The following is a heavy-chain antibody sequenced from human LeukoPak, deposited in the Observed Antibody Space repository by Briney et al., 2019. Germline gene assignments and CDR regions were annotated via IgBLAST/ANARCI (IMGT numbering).Heavy chain of an antibody. D-gene: IGHD5-18*01. CDR3: ASPKTAMVEYYFDY. J-gene: IGHJ4*02. CDR1: GYTFTGYY. CDR2: INPNSGGT. V-gene: IGHV1-2*02. Sequence: ASVKVSCKASGYTFTGYYMHWVRQAPGQGLEWMGWINPNSGGTNYAQKFQGRVTMNRDTSISTAYMELSRLSSDDTAVYYCASPKTAMVEYYFDYWGQGTLVTISS.